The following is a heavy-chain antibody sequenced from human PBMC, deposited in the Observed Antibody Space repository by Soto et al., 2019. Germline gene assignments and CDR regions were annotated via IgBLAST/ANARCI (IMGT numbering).Heavy chain of an antibody. Sequence: PETLSLTCAVSGGSISSSNWWSWVRQPPGKGLEGIGEIYHSGSTNYNPSLKSRVTISVDKSKNQFSLKLSSVTAADTAVYYCARASSLAYYYYYRMDVLGQGPTVT. J-gene: IGHJ6*02. D-gene: IGHD6-13*01. CDR2: IYHSGST. CDR1: GGSISSSNW. CDR3: ARASSLAYYYYYRMDV. V-gene: IGHV4-4*03.